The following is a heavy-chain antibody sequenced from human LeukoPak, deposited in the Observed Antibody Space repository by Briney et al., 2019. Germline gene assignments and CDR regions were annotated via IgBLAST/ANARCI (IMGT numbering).Heavy chain of an antibody. Sequence: PGGSLRLSCAASGFTFSSYAMSWVRQAPGKGLEWVANIKQDGSEKYYVDSVKGRFTISRDNAKNSLYLQMNSLRAEDTAVYYCARTVTTVTTWGYYYYGMDVWGQGTTVTVSS. CDR1: GFTFSSYA. D-gene: IGHD4-17*01. J-gene: IGHJ6*02. CDR2: IKQDGSEK. CDR3: ARTVTTVTTWGYYYYGMDV. V-gene: IGHV3-7*01.